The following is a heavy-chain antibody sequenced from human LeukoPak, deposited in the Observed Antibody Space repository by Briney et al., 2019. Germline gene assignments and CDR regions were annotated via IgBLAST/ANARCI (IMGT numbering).Heavy chain of an antibody. V-gene: IGHV3-23*01. CDR3: ARPSVGATNYYFDY. D-gene: IGHD1-26*01. CDR1: GFTFSSYA. Sequence: GGSLRLSCAASGFTFSSYAMSWVRQAPGKGLEWVSAISGSGGSTYYAYSVKGRFTISRDNSKNTLYLQMNSLRAEDTAVYYCARPSVGATNYYFDYWGQGTLVTVSS. J-gene: IGHJ4*02. CDR2: ISGSGGST.